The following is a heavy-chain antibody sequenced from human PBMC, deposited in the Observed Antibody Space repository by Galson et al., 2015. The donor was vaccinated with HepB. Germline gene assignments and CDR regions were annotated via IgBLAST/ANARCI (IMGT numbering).Heavy chain of an antibody. J-gene: IGHJ6*02. CDR2: ISSSSSYI. Sequence: SLRLSCAASGFTFSSYSMNWVRQAPGKGLEWVSSISSSSSYIYYADSVKGRFTISRDNAKNSLYLQMNSLRAEDTAVYYCAREKSRIVVVPAAMGRKQGRYYGMDVWGQGTTVTVSS. D-gene: IGHD2-2*01. CDR3: AREKSRIVVVPAAMGRKQGRYYGMDV. CDR1: GFTFSSYS. V-gene: IGHV3-21*01.